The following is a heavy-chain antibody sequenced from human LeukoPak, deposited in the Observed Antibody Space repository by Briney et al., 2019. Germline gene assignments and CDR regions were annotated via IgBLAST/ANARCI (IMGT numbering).Heavy chain of an antibody. CDR2: MNPSSGNT. CDR3: ARGRAHYYDSSGYTSWRY. V-gene: IGHV1-8*01. CDR1: GYTFTSYD. J-gene: IGHJ4*02. Sequence: ASVKVSCKASGYTFTSYDINWVRQATGQGLEWMGWMNPSSGNTGYAQKFQGRVTMTRNTSISTAYMELSSLRSEDTAVYYCARGRAHYYDSSGYTSWRYWGQGTLVTVSS. D-gene: IGHD3-22*01.